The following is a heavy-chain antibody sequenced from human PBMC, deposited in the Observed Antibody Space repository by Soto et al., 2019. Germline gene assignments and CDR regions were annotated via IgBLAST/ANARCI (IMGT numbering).Heavy chain of an antibody. V-gene: IGHV1-69*13. Sequence: SVKVSCKASGGTFSIYAISWVRQAPGQGLEWMGGIIPIFGTANYAQKFQGRVTIAADESTSTAYMELSSLRSEDTAVYYCARGQSITVFDYWGQGTLVTVSS. D-gene: IGHD1-20*01. CDR2: IIPIFGTA. CDR3: ARGQSITVFDY. CDR1: GGTFSIYA. J-gene: IGHJ4*02.